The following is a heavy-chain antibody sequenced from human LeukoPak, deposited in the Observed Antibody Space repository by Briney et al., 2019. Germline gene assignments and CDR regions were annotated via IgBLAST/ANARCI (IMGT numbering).Heavy chain of an antibody. CDR2: IWYDGSNK. J-gene: IGHJ5*02. V-gene: IGHV3-33*01. D-gene: IGHD4-17*01. Sequence: GGSLRLSCAASGFTFSSYGMHWVRQAPGKGLEWVAVIWYDGSNKYYADSVKGRFTISRDNSKNTLYLQVNSLRAEDTAVYYCARGDPGDYDEAGEPFDPWGQGTLVTVSS. CDR3: ARGDPGDYDEAGEPFDP. CDR1: GFTFSSYG.